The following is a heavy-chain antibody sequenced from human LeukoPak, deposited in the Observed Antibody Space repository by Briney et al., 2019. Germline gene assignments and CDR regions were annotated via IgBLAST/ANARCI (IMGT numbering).Heavy chain of an antibody. CDR2: INHSGST. J-gene: IGHJ4*02. V-gene: IGHV4-38-2*02. CDR3: ARLVRRGNEY. D-gene: IGHD3-16*01. Sequence: SEALSLTCTVSGYSISSGYYWGWIRQPPGKGLEWIGEINHSGSTNYNPSLKSRVTISVDTSKNQFSLKLSSVTAADTAVYYCARLVRRGNEYWGQGTLVTVSS. CDR1: GYSISSGYY.